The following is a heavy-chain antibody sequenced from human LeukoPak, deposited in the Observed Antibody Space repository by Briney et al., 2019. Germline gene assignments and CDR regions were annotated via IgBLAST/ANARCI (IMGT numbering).Heavy chain of an antibody. J-gene: IGHJ4*02. CDR3: ATALGYSYGFDY. CDR2: FDPEDGET. Sequence: ASVKVSCKVSGYTLTELSMHWVRQAPGKGLEWVGGFDPEDGETIYAQKFQGRVNMTEDTSTDTAYMELSSLRSEDTAVYYCATALGYSYGFDYWGQGTLVTVSS. CDR1: GYTLTELS. V-gene: IGHV1-24*01. D-gene: IGHD5-18*01.